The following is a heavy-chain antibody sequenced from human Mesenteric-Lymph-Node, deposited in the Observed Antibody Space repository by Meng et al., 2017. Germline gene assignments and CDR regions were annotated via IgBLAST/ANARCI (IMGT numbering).Heavy chain of an antibody. D-gene: IGHD3-22*01. CDR2: IWYDGTK. CDR1: GFTFSSFG. CDR3: ARDSSGYYYIYYYYGMDV. J-gene: IGHJ6*02. Sequence: GESLKISCAASGFTFSSFGMHWVRQAPGKGLEWVAVIWYDGTKSYADSVKGRFTISRDNSKNTLYLQMNSLRAEDTAVYYCARDSSGYYYIYYYYGMDVWGQGTTVTVSS. V-gene: IGHV3-33*01.